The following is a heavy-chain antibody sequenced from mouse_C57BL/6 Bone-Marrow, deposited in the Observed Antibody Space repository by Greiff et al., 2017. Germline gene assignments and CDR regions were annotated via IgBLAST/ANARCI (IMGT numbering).Heavy chain of an antibody. Sequence: EVQLQQSGAELVRPGASVKLSCTASGFNIKDDYMHWVKQRPEQGLEWCGWIDPENGDTEYASKFQGKATITADTSSNTAYLQLSSLTSEDTAVYYCTTGYYSNFYAMDYWGQGTSVTVSS. CDR1: GFNIKDDY. J-gene: IGHJ4*01. CDR3: TTGYYSNFYAMDY. D-gene: IGHD2-5*01. CDR2: IDPENGDT. V-gene: IGHV14-4*01.